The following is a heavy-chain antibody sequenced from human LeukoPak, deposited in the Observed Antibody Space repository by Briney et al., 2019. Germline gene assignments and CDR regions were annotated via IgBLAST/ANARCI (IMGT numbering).Heavy chain of an antibody. CDR1: LFTFTSYR. D-gene: IGHD1-26*01. Sequence: PGGSLRLSCVASLFTFTSYRLNWVRPAPGTGLEGVASINESGRYIYFRASLNGRLPVSRDNAENSLYLQMNGLRVEDTAVYYCARGHSGSYQRTDAFDIWGRGTLVTVSS. CDR2: INESGRYI. V-gene: IGHV3-21*01. CDR3: ARGHSGSYQRTDAFDI. J-gene: IGHJ3*02.